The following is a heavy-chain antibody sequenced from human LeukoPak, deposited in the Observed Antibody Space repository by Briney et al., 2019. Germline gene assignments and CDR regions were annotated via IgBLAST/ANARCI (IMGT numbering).Heavy chain of an antibody. CDR3: ARSIDVDY. Sequence: GGSLRLSCAASGFSFNNYFTNWVRQGPGKGLELVSSVSSSGSSTYYADSVKGRFTISRDSAKNSLCLQMNSLRAEDTAVYYCARSIDVDYWGQGTLVTVSS. J-gene: IGHJ4*02. CDR1: GFSFNNYF. CDR2: VSSSGSST. D-gene: IGHD2-21*01. V-gene: IGHV3-48*04.